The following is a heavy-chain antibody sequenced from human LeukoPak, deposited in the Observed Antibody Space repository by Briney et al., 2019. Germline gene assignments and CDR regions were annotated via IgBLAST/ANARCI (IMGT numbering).Heavy chain of an antibody. CDR1: GFPFSVFE. D-gene: IGHD5-24*01. CDR3: ARDSPRRDGSTLLS. Sequence: GGSLRLSCAVSGFPFSVFEMNWVRQAPGKGLEWVSNIGSSGTTRYYADSVKGRFSISRDNAKNSLYLQMNSLRVEDTGVYYCARDSPRRDGSTLLSWGQGTLVTVSS. J-gene: IGHJ4*02. CDR2: IGSSGTTR. V-gene: IGHV3-48*03.